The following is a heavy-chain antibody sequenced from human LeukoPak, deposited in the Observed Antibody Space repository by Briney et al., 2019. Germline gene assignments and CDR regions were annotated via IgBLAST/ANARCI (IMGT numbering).Heavy chain of an antibody. J-gene: IGHJ1*01. CDR1: GFTFDDYG. Sequence: GGSLRLSCAASGFTFDDYGMSWVRQAPGKGLEWVSGINWDGDRTDYADSVKGRFTISRDNAKNSLYVQMNSLRAEDTAVYYCATGSATYYYDSSGYYTLSHWGQGTLVTVSS. CDR3: ATGSATYYYDSSGYYTLSH. V-gene: IGHV3-20*04. D-gene: IGHD3-22*01. CDR2: INWDGDRT.